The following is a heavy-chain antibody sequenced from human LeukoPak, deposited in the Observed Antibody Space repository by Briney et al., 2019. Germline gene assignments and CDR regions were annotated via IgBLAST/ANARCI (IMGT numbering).Heavy chain of an antibody. CDR1: GFTLNNAW. Sequence: GGSLRLSCAASGFTLNNAWMSWVRQAPGKGLEWLGRIKRETDGGTIDYAAPVKGRFTISRDDSRNTLYLQMDSLRIEDTAVYYCTTDRYYDNSELQFQHWGQGTLVTVSS. V-gene: IGHV3-15*01. J-gene: IGHJ1*01. CDR2: IKRETDGGTI. D-gene: IGHD3-22*01. CDR3: TTDRYYDNSELQFQH.